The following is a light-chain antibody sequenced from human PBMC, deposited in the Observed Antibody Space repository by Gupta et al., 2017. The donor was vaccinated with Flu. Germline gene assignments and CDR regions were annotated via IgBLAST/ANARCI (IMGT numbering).Light chain of an antibody. CDR2: AAS. J-gene: IGKJ2*03. V-gene: IGKV1-39*01. CDR3: QQSYSPPRS. CDR1: QSIGSY. Sequence: DIQMTQSPSALSAFVGDRVTITCRASQSIGSYLTWYQQKPGRAPNPLIYAASSLLGGVPSRFSGTGSGTDFTLTISSLQPEDFATYYCQQSYSPPRSFGQGTKLEIE.